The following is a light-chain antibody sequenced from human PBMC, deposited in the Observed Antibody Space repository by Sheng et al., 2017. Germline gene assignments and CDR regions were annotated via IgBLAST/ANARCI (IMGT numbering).Light chain of an antibody. CDR2: EAS. V-gene: IGKV3-11*01. CDR3: QQRSNAGT. J-gene: IGKJ1*01. Sequence: EIVLTQSPATLSLSPGERATLSCRASQSLSSYLAWYQQKPGQTPRLLIYEASKRAADIPARFSGSGSGTDFTLTISSVEPEDFAVYYCQQRSNAGTFGQGTKVETK. CDR1: QSLSSY.